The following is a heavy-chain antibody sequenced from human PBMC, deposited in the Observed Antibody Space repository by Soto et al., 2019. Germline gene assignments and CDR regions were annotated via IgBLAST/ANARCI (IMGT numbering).Heavy chain of an antibody. CDR1: GFSFRTYG. CDR3: ARDDAFANENAFDL. D-gene: IGHD1-1*01. V-gene: IGHV3-33*01. Sequence: PGGSLRRSCSVSGFSFRTYGFHWVRQPPGKGLQWVAVISPKGHSDSVEGRFTISRDNSKDTLYLQMNNLRAEDTAVYYCARDDAFANENAFDLWGQGTKVT. CDR2: ISPK. J-gene: IGHJ3*01.